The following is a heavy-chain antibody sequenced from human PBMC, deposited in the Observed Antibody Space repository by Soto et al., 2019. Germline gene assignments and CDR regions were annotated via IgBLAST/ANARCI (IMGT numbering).Heavy chain of an antibody. D-gene: IGHD3-3*01. CDR3: ARGPFWSGPLLVVYFQH. CDR1: GGTFSSYA. J-gene: IGHJ1*01. CDR2: IIPIFGTA. V-gene: IGHV1-69*06. Sequence: QVQRMQSGAEVKKPGSSVKVSCKASGGTFSSYAISWVRQAPGQGLEWMGGIIPIFGTANYAQKFQGRVTITADKSTSTADRELSSLRSEDTAVYYCARGPFWSGPLLVVYFQHWGQGTLVTVSS.